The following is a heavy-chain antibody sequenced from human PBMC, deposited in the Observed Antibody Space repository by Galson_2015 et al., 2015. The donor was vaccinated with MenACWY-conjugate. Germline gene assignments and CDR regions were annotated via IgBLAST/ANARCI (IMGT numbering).Heavy chain of an antibody. V-gene: IGHV5-51*01. CDR1: GYSFANSW. CDR2: IYPGDSDA. Sequence: QSGAEVKKPGESLKISCRGSGYSFANSWIAWVRQMPGKGLEWMGIIYPGDSDARYSPSFQGQVTISADKSISTAYLQWSSLKASDTAIYYCARQGDNAHDYWGQGTLVTVSS. J-gene: IGHJ4*02. D-gene: IGHD2-21*01. CDR3: ARQGDNAHDY.